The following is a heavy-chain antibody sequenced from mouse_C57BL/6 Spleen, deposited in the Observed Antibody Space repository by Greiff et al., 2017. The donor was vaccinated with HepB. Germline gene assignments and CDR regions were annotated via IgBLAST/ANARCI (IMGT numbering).Heavy chain of an antibody. V-gene: IGHV1-61*01. CDR1: GYTFTSYW. J-gene: IGHJ3*01. D-gene: IGHD3-3*01. Sequence: QLPGAELVRPGSSVKLSCKASGYTFTSYWMDWVKQRPGQGLEWIGNIYPSDSETHYNQKFKDKATLTVDKSSSTAYMQLSSLTSEDSAVYYCARSPGTGFAYWGQGTLVTVSA. CDR3: ARSPGTGFAY. CDR2: IYPSDSET.